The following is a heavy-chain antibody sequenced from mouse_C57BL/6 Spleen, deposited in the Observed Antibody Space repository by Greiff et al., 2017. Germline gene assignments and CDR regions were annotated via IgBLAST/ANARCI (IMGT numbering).Heavy chain of an antibody. CDR3: ARGGYDYDLFAY. Sequence: QVQLQQPGAELVKPGASVKMSCKASGYTFTSYWITWVKRRPGQGLEWIGDIYPGSGSTNYNEKFKSKATLTVDTSSSTAYMQLSSLTSEDSAVYYCARGGYDYDLFAYWGQGTLVTVSA. D-gene: IGHD2-4*01. J-gene: IGHJ3*01. CDR2: IYPGSGST. V-gene: IGHV1-55*01. CDR1: GYTFTSYW.